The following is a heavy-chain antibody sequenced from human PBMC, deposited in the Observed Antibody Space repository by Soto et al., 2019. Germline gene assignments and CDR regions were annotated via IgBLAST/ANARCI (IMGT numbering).Heavy chain of an antibody. J-gene: IGHJ4*02. Sequence: GESLKISCKGSGYSFDNYWIGWVRQMPGKGLEWMAIIYPGDSGRRYSPSFQGQVTISADKSISTAYLQWSSLKASDTAMYYCARLPTMVRGVYFDYWGQGTLVTVSS. V-gene: IGHV5-51*01. CDR3: ARLPTMVRGVYFDY. D-gene: IGHD3-10*01. CDR1: GYSFDNYW. CDR2: IYPGDSGR.